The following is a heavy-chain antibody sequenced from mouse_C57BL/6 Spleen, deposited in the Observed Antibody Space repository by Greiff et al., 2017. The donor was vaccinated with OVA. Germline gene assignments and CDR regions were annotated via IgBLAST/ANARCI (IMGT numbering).Heavy chain of an antibody. CDR2: INPNNGGT. CDR1: GYTFTDYY. Sequence: EVQLQQSGPELVKPGASVKISCKASGYTFTDYYMNWVKQSHGKSLEWIGDINPNNGGTSYNQKFKGKATLTVDKSSSTAYMELRSLTSEDSAVYYCARGLPHTPFDYWGQGTTLTVSS. CDR3: ARGLPHTPFDY. V-gene: IGHV1-26*01. J-gene: IGHJ2*01. D-gene: IGHD2-4*01.